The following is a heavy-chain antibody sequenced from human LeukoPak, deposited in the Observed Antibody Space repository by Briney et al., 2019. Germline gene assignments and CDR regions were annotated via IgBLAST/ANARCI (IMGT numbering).Heavy chain of an antibody. J-gene: IGHJ6*02. CDR2: ISGSGGNT. CDR3: AKDRGDYYYYAMDV. Sequence: PGESLRLSCGASGLTVSSYGMSWVRQAPGKGLEWVSGISGSGGNTYYADSVKGRFTISRDNSKNTLHLQMNSLRAEDTAVYYCAKDRGDYYYYAMDVWGHGTTVTVSS. V-gene: IGHV3-23*01. D-gene: IGHD1-26*01. CDR1: GLTVSSYG.